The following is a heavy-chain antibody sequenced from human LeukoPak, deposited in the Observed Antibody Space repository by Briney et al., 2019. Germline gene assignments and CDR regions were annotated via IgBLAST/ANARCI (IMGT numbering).Heavy chain of an antibody. Sequence: SETLSLTCTVSGYSISSGYYWSWIRQPPGKGLEWIGYIYYSGSTYYNPSLKSRVTISVDTSKNQFSLKLSSVTAADTAVYYCARGDPGDYYDSSGYPWAFDIWGQGTMVTVSS. CDR1: GYSISSGYY. J-gene: IGHJ3*02. CDR2: IYYSGST. D-gene: IGHD3-22*01. CDR3: ARGDPGDYYDSSGYPWAFDI. V-gene: IGHV4-30-4*08.